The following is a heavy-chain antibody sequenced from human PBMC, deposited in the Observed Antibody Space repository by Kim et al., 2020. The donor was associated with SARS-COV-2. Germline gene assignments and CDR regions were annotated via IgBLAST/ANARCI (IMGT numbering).Heavy chain of an antibody. CDR2: LSYSGRT. D-gene: IGHD2-15*01. CDR3: AGLYSYNCFDP. Sequence: SETLSLTCSVSGGSISSSISYWGWIRQPPGKGLEWIGSLSYSGRTYYNPSLKSRVTISVDTSKNQFSLNLSSVTAADTALYYCAGLYSYNCFDPGHQGTL. CDR1: GGSISSSISY. V-gene: IGHV4-39*01. J-gene: IGHJ5*02.